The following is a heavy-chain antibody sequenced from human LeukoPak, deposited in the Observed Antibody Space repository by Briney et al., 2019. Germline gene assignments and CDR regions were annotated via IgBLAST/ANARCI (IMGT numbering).Heavy chain of an antibody. CDR3: ARVRGSYFLDY. J-gene: IGHJ4*02. D-gene: IGHD1-26*01. CDR1: GGSFSGYY. V-gene: IGHV4-34*01. Sequence: SETLSLTCAVYGGSFSGYYWSWIRQPPGKGLEWIGEINHSGSTNCNPSLKSRVTISVDTSKNQFSLKLSSVTAADTAVYYCARVRGSYFLDYWGQGTLVTVSS. CDR2: INHSGST.